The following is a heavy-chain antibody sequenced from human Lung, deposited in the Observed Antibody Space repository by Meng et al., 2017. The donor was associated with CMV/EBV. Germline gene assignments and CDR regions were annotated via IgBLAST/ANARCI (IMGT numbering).Heavy chain of an antibody. CDR2: INPNSGGT. CDR3: ATLGGLSSSSYYYYYYGMDV. Sequence: ASVKVSCKASGYTFTGYYMHWVRQAPGQGLEWMGWINPNSGGTNYAQKFQGRVTMTRDTSISTAYMALSRLRSDDTAVYYCATLGGLSSSSYYYYYYGMDVWGQGTTVTVSS. J-gene: IGHJ6*02. CDR1: GYTFTGYY. V-gene: IGHV1-2*02. D-gene: IGHD6-6*01.